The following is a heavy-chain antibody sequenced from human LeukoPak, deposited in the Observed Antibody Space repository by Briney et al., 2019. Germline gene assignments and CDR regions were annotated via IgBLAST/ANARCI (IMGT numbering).Heavy chain of an antibody. CDR1: GFTFSSYA. Sequence: PGGSLRLSCAASGFTFSSYAMSWVRQAPGKGLEWVSAISGSGGSTYYADSVKGRFTISRDNSKNTLYLQMNSLRAEDTAVYYCAKSYYYDSSGYIYDWGQGTLDTVSS. CDR3: AKSYYYDSSGYIYD. J-gene: IGHJ4*02. D-gene: IGHD3-22*01. V-gene: IGHV3-23*01. CDR2: ISGSGGST.